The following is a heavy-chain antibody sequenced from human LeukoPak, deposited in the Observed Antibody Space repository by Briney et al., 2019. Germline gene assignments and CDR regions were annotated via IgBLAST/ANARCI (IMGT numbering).Heavy chain of an antibody. CDR3: ARDRSGVIRGADYYYYMDV. V-gene: IGHV4-39*07. D-gene: IGHD1-26*01. CDR1: GGSISSSSYY. Sequence: PSETLSLTCTVSGGSISSSSYYWGWIRQPPGKGLEWIGSIYYSGSTYYNPSLKSRVTISVDTSKNQFSLKLSSVTAADTAVYYCARDRSGVIRGADYYYYMDVWGKGTTVTVSS. CDR2: IYYSGST. J-gene: IGHJ6*03.